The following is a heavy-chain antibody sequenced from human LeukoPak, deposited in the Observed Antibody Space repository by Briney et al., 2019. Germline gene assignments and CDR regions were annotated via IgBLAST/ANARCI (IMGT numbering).Heavy chain of an antibody. CDR3: ARERRGGSTFFDN. CDR2: IYTSGST. D-gene: IGHD1-26*01. Sequence: PSQTLSLTCTVSGGSISSGSYYWSWIRQPAGKGLEWIGRIYTSGSTNYNPSLKSRVTISVDTSKNQFSLKLSSVTAADTAVYYCARERRGGSTFFDNWGQGTLVTVSS. V-gene: IGHV4-61*02. J-gene: IGHJ4*02. CDR1: GGSISSGSYY.